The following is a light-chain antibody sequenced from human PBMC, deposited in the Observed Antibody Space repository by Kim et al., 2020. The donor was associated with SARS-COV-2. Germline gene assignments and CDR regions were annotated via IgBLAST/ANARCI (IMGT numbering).Light chain of an antibody. J-gene: IGLJ2*01. CDR1: SSDIGGYNY. Sequence: QSVTISCAGTSSDIGGYNYVSWYQQHPGKVPKLMIYAVSKRPSGVPARFSGSKSDNTASLTVPGLQAGEEADYYCSSYAGSNNFVVFGGGTKLTVL. V-gene: IGLV2-8*01. CDR2: AVS. CDR3: SSYAGSNNFVV.